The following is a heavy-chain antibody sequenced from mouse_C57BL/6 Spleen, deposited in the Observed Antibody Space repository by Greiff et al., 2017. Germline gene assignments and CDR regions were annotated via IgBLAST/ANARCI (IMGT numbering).Heavy chain of an antibody. D-gene: IGHD1-1*01. Sequence: VQLQQPGAELVMPGPSVKLSCKASGCTFTSYWMHWVKQRPGQGLEWIGEIDPSDSYTNYNQKFKGKSTLTVDKSSSTAYMQLSSLTSEDSAVYYCARSHYGNDGGYFDVRGTATTGTV. CDR2: IDPSDSYT. CDR1: GCTFTSYW. CDR3: ARSHYGNDGGYFDV. V-gene: IGHV1-69*01. J-gene: IGHJ1*03.